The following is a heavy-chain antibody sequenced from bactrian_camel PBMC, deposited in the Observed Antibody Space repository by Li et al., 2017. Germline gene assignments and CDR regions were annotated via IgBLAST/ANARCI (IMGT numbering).Heavy chain of an antibody. Sequence: HVQLVESGGESVQAGGSLKLSCELPGYTSTYRTYTMAWFRQAPGTQREGVAAIDHDGTTNYASSVKGRFTISQDNAKNTVYLQMNSLKPEDTAMYYCTADRGSCATRGILWRTQDSFKYWGRGTQVTVS. J-gene: IGHJ4*01. D-gene: IGHD2*01. V-gene: IGHV3S53*01. CDR3: TADRGSCATRGILWRTQDSFKY. CDR2: IDHDGTT. CDR1: GYTSTYRTYT.